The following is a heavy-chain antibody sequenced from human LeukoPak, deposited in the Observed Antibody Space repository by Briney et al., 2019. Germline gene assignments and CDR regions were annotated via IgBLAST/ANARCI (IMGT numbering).Heavy chain of an antibody. CDR1: GFTFSGSA. J-gene: IGHJ4*03. D-gene: IGHD3-10*01. CDR2: IRSKANSYAT. Sequence: GGSLRLSCAASGFTFSGSAMHWVRQASGKGLEWVGRIRSKANSYATAYAASVKGRFTISRGNSKNTLYLQMNSLRAEDTAVYYCAKSQEVLLWFGELCYFDYWGQGTLVTVSS. CDR3: AKSQEVLLWFGELCYFDY. V-gene: IGHV3-73*01.